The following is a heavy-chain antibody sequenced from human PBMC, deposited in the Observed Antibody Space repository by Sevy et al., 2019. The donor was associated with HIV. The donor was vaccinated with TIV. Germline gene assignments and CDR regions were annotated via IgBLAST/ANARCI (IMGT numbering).Heavy chain of an antibody. CDR2: IRSKAYGGTT. CDR1: GFTFGDYA. D-gene: IGHD3-10*01. J-gene: IGHJ4*02. Sequence: GGSLRLSCTASGFTFGDYAMSWVRQAPGKGLEWVGFIRSKAYGGTTEYAASVKGRFTISRDDSKSIAYLQMNSLKTEDTAVYYCTRSGRGRSTRSGPDYWGQGTLVTASS. CDR3: TRSGRGRSTRSGPDY. V-gene: IGHV3-49*04.